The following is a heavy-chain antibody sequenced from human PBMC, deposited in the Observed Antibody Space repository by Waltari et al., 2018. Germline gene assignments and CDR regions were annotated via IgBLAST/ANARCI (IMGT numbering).Heavy chain of an antibody. CDR1: GFTFSSYS. V-gene: IGHV3-48*04. J-gene: IGHJ4*02. Sequence: EVQLVESGGGLVQPGGSLRLSCAASGFTFSSYSMNWVRQAPGKGLVWISYIRSSSDTIYYADSVKGRFTISRDNAKNSLYLQMNSLRVEDTAVYYCARGEYSLTYWGQGTLVTVPS. D-gene: IGHD6-6*01. CDR3: ARGEYSLTY. CDR2: IRSSSDTI.